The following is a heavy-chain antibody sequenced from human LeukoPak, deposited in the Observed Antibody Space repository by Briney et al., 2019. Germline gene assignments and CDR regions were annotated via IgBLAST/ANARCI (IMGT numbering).Heavy chain of an antibody. V-gene: IGHV4-59*01. CDR3: ARGLGYYGSGSYL. J-gene: IGHJ4*02. Sequence: PSETLSLTCTVSGGSISSYYWSWIRQPPGKGLEWIGYIYYSGSTNYNPSLKSRVTIPVDTSKNQFSLKLSSVTAADTAVYYCARGLGYYGSGSYLWGQGTLVTVSS. CDR1: GGSISSYY. D-gene: IGHD3-10*01. CDR2: IYYSGST.